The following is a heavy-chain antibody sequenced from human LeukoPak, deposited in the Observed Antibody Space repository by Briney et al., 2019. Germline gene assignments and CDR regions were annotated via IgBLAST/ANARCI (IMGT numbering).Heavy chain of an antibody. CDR3: AELGITMIGGV. CDR1: GFTFDDYA. CDR2: ISWNSGSI. J-gene: IGHJ6*04. V-gene: IGHV3-9*01. D-gene: IGHD3-10*02. Sequence: PGRSLRLSCAASGFTFDDYAMHWVRQAPGKGLEWVSGISWNSGSIGYADSVKGRFTISRDNAKNTLYLQMNSLRVEDTAVYYCAELGITMIGGVWGKGTTVTISS.